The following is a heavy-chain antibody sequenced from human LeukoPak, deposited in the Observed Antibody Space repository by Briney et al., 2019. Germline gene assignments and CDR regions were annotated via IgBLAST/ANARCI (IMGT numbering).Heavy chain of an antibody. D-gene: IGHD3-22*01. Sequence: RTGASLKISCKCSGSIFTSYWISWVRQLPGKGVEWMGRIDPSDSYTNYSPSFQGHVTISADKSISTAYLQWSSLKASDTAMYYCARYYYDSSGYYKYYFDYWGQGTLVTVSS. J-gene: IGHJ4*02. V-gene: IGHV5-10-1*01. CDR3: ARYYYDSSGYYKYYFDY. CDR1: GSIFTSYW. CDR2: IDPSDSYT.